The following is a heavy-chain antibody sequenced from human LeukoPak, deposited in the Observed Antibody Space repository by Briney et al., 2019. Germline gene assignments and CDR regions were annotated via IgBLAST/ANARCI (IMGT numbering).Heavy chain of an antibody. Sequence: GGSLRLSCAASGFTFSSFGMNWVRQAPRKGLEWVSVIYSGGSTYYADSVKGRFTISRDNSKNTLYLQMNSLRAEDTAVYYCARGPTTVINYFDCWGQGTLVTVSS. V-gene: IGHV3-53*01. D-gene: IGHD4-17*01. CDR2: IYSGGST. J-gene: IGHJ4*02. CDR1: GFTFSSFG. CDR3: ARGPTTVINYFDC.